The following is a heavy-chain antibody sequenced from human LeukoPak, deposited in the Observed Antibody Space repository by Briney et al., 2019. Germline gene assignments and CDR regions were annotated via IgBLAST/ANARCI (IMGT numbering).Heavy chain of an antibody. V-gene: IGHV1-2*02. CDR2: INPKKGDT. D-gene: IGHD3-16*01. J-gene: IGHJ5*02. CDR3: ARGYEYGWFDP. CDR1: GYTFTDYF. Sequence: GASVKVSCKASGYTFTDYFLHWVRQAPGQGLGWMGWINPKKGDTNYAQKFQGRVTVTWDTSTTTAYMELNRLTSDDTAVYYCARGYEYGWFDPWGQGTLVTFSS.